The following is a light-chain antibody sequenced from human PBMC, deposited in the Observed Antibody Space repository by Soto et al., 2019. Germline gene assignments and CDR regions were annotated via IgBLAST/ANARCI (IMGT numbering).Light chain of an antibody. V-gene: IGKV2-28*01. Sequence: DLVMTQSPLSLPVTPGEPASISCRSSQSLLHRNGYNYLDWYLQQPGQSPQLLIYLGSNRASGVPDRFSGSGSGTDFALKISRVEAEDVGVYFCMQALQTPITFGQGTRLEIK. CDR1: QSLLHRNGYNY. J-gene: IGKJ5*01. CDR2: LGS. CDR3: MQALQTPIT.